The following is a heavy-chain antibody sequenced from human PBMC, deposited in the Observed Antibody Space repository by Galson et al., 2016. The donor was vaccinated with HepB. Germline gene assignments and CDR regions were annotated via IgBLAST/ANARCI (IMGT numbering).Heavy chain of an antibody. CDR3: ARSVEGAFEL. CDR1: GFRFSDYS. V-gene: IGHV3-48*02. J-gene: IGHJ3*01. Sequence: SLRLSCAASGFRFSDYSMNWIRQAPGKGLEWISYITGTSVKHYLDSVEGRFFISRDNVRNSVSLQMDSLRDDDTGVYYFARSVEGAFELWGHGTMVTVSS. D-gene: IGHD5-24*01. CDR2: ITGTSVK.